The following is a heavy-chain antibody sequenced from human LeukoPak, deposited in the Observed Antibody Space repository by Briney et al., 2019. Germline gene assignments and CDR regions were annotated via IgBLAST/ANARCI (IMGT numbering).Heavy chain of an antibody. J-gene: IGHJ4*02. CDR1: GFTFSSYG. V-gene: IGHV3-33*01. Sequence: GGSLRFSCAASGFTFSSYGMHWVRQAPGKGLEWVAVIWYDGSNKYYADSVKGRFTISRDNSKNTLYLQMNSLRAEDTAVYYCARGSAGSSWYPLDSWGQGTLVTVSS. CDR2: IWYDGSNK. CDR3: ARGSAGSSWYPLDS. D-gene: IGHD6-13*01.